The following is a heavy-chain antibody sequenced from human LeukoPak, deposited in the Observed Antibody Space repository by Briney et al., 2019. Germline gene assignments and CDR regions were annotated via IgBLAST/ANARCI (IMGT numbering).Heavy chain of an antibody. D-gene: IGHD2-2*01. CDR3: ARQRYCSTTSCSFYFDY. CDR1: GYSFSSYW. J-gene: IGHJ4*02. V-gene: IGHV5-51*01. CDR2: IYPGDSDT. Sequence: GESLKISCKGSGYSFSSYWIGWVRQMPAKGLEWMGIIYPGDSDTRYSPSFQGQVTISADRSVSTAYLQWSSLKASDTAMYYCARQRYCSTTSCSFYFDYWGQGTLVTVSS.